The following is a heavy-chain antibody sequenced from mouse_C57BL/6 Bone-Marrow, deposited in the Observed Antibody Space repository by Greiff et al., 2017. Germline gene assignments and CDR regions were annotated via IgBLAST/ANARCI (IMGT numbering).Heavy chain of an antibody. CDR3: AKDYGSSFDD. Sequence: EVKLMESGGGLVKPGGSLKLSCAASGFTFSDYGMHWVRQAPEKGLEWVAYISSGSSTIYYADTVKGRFTIARDNAKTTLFLQMTSLRSEDTAMYYCAKDYGSSFDDWGQGTTLTVSS. CDR1: GFTFSDYG. J-gene: IGHJ2*01. D-gene: IGHD1-1*01. CDR2: ISSGSSTI. V-gene: IGHV5-17*01.